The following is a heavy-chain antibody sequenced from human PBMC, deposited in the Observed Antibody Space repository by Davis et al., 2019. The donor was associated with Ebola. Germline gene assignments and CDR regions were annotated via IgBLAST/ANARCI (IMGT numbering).Heavy chain of an antibody. CDR3: ASALGYCSSTSCLPYFDY. Sequence: LRLSCAVSGGSISSGGYSWSWIRQPPGKGLEWIGYIYHSGSTYYNPSLKSRVTISVDRSKNQFSLKLSSVTAADTAVYYCASALGYCSSTSCLPYFDYWGQGTLVTVSS. V-gene: IGHV4-30-2*01. CDR2: IYHSGST. D-gene: IGHD2-2*01. CDR1: GGSISSGGYS. J-gene: IGHJ4*02.